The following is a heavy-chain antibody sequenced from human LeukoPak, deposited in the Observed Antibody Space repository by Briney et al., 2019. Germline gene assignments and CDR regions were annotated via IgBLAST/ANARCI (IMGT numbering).Heavy chain of an antibody. Sequence: SETLSLTCTDYGGSISSYYWTCIPQPPGKGLERIGFIYYSGRTNYNPSLRSRLTISVDTSKNQFSLKLNSVTAADTAVYYCARCAAMDDDYFDYWGQGTLVTVSS. CDR2: IYYSGRT. V-gene: IGHV4-59*01. CDR1: GGSISSYY. J-gene: IGHJ4*02. D-gene: IGHD5-18*01. CDR3: ARCAAMDDDYFDY.